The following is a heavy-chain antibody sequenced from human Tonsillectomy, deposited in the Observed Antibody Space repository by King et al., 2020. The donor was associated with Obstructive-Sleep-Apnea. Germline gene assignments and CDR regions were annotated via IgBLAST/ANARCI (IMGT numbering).Heavy chain of an antibody. CDR1: GFTFSTYA. CDR3: ARDKRYDSSGYPRYYGMDV. D-gene: IGHD3-22*01. J-gene: IGHJ6*02. CDR2: ISDDGSNK. V-gene: IGHV3-30*04. Sequence: VQLVQSGGGVVQPGRSLRLSCTASGFTFSTYAMHWVRQAPGKGLEWVAVISDDGSNKYNADSVKGRFTISRDNSKKTLYLQLSSLRAEDTAMYYCARDKRYDSSGYPRYYGMDVWGQGTTVIVSS.